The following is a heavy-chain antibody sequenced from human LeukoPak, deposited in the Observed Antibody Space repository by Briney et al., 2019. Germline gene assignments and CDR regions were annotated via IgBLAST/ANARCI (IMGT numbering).Heavy chain of an antibody. CDR3: AKSGVDIVATKSDYYYYYMDV. CDR2: ISSSSSYI. V-gene: IGHV3-21*01. J-gene: IGHJ6*03. D-gene: IGHD5-12*01. Sequence: GGSLRLSCAASGFTISDYSMNWVRQAPGKGLEWVSSISSSSSYIYYADSVKGRFTISRDNAKNSLHLQMNSLRAEDTAVYYCAKSGVDIVATKSDYYYYYMDVWGKGTTVTVSS. CDR1: GFTISDYS.